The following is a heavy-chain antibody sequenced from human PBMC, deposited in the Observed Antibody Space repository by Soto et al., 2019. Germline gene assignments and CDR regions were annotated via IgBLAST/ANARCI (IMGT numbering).Heavy chain of an antibody. J-gene: IGHJ4*02. CDR3: ARHDWLQKKLDY. D-gene: IGHD5-12*01. CDR2: IYYSGST. V-gene: IGHV4-39*01. CDR1: GGSISSSSYY. Sequence: PSETLSLTCTVSGGSISSSSYYWGWIRQPPGKGLEWIGSIYYSGSTYYNPSLKSRVTISVDTSKNQFSLKLSSVTAADTAVYSCARHDWLQKKLDYWGQGTLVTVSS.